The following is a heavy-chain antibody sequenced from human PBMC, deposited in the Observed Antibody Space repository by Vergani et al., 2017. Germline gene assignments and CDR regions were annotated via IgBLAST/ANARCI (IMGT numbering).Heavy chain of an antibody. V-gene: IGHV4-34*01. CDR2: IDHTGRP. J-gene: IGHJ6*03. D-gene: IGHD2-8*01. CDR1: GGSFTSYH. Sequence: QVQLQQWGGGLLKPSETLSLTCVVNGGSFTSYHWTWIRQSPGEGLEWVGDIDHTGRPAYNPSLTSRLTMSVDKSRNQLSLTLNSVTATDTAIYFCARVNAETNGHLYYYYYMDVWGQGTAVTVS. CDR3: ARVNAETNGHLYYYYYMDV.